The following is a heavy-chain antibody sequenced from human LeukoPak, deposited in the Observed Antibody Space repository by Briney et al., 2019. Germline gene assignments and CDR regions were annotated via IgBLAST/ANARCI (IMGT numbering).Heavy chain of an antibody. CDR3: ARDKGRDGYTAFDY. V-gene: IGHV1-18*01. Sequence: ASVKVSCKASGYTFTSYGISWVRQAPGQGLEWMGWISAYNGNTNYAQKFQGRVTITRDTSISTAYMELSRLRSDDTAVYYCARDKGRDGYTAFDYWGQGTLVTVSS. CDR1: GYTFTSYG. J-gene: IGHJ4*02. D-gene: IGHD5-24*01. CDR2: ISAYNGNT.